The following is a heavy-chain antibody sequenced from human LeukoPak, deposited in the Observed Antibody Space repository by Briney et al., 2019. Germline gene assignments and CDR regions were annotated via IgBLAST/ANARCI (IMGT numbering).Heavy chain of an antibody. CDR3: AKGGSYSLSHAFDI. Sequence: GGSLRLFCAASGFTFDVYTMHWARQAPGEGLEWVSLISLDGGSTYYADSVKGRFTISRDNSKNTLYLQMNSLRAEDTAVYYCAKGGSYSLSHAFDIWGQGTMVTASS. CDR2: ISLDGGST. D-gene: IGHD1-26*01. V-gene: IGHV3-43*01. CDR1: GFTFDVYT. J-gene: IGHJ3*02.